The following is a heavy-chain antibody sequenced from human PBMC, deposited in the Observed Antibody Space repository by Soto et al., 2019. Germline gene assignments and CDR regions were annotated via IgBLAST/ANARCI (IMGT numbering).Heavy chain of an antibody. D-gene: IGHD3-16*01. CDR3: AHAFGGTSWPNDAFDV. CDR2: IYWDDDT. CDR1: GFSFSADGVG. V-gene: IGHV2-5*02. Sequence: QITLKESGPTLVKPTQTLTLTCIFSGFSFSADGVGVGWIRQPPGKALEWLALIYWDDDTRYRPSLKSRLTITKASSKNPVVLTMTNMDPLDTATYYCAHAFGGTSWPNDAFDVWGQGTVVTVSS. J-gene: IGHJ3*01.